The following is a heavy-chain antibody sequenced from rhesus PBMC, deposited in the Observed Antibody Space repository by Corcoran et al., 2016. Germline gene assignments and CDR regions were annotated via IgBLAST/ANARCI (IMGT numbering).Heavy chain of an antibody. CDR3: ARGYYDISLDY. CDR1: GGSISGGYD. J-gene: IGHJ4*01. Sequence: QVQLQESGPGVVKPSETLSLTCAVSGGSISGGYDWSWIRQPPGKGLEWIGYIYGSSGSTNYNPSLKNRGTISKDASKNEFSLKMSSVTAADTAVYYCARGYYDISLDYWGQGVLVTVSS. V-gene: IGHV4-76*01. CDR2: IYGSSGST. D-gene: IGHD3-28*01.